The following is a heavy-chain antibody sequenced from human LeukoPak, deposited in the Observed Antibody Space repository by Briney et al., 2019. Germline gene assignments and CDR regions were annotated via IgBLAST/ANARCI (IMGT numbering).Heavy chain of an antibody. CDR2: ISWNSGSI. V-gene: IGHV3-9*01. D-gene: IGHD3-10*01. CDR1: XXXXDXYX. J-gene: IGHJ4*02. CDR3: AKDIYYGSGSYALDY. Sequence: GGSLRLSCAASXXXXDXYXMXWVRQXXXXXXEXXSGISWNSGSIGYADSVKGRFTISRDNAKNSLYLQMNSLRAEDTALYYCAKDIYYGSGSYALDYWGQGTLVTVSS.